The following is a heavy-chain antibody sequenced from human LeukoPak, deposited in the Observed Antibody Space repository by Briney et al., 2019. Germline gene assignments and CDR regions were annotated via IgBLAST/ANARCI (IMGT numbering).Heavy chain of an antibody. D-gene: IGHD1-7*01. J-gene: IGHJ6*03. CDR2: ISSSSSYI. Sequence: GGSLRLSCAASGFTFSSYSMNWVRQAPGKGLEWVSSISSSSSYIYYADSAKGRFTISRDNSKNTLYLQMNSLRAEDTAVYYCAREQGTGTTYGYYYYMDVWGKGTTVTVSS. CDR1: GFTFSSYS. CDR3: AREQGTGTTYGYYYYMDV. V-gene: IGHV3-21*04.